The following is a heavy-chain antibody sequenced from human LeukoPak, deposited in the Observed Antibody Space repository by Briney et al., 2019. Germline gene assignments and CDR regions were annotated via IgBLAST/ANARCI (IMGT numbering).Heavy chain of an antibody. J-gene: IGHJ4*02. CDR1: GGSISSGDYY. CDR2: IYYSGST. Sequence: SQTLSLTCTVSGGSISSGDYYWSWIRQPPGKGLEWIGYIYYSGSTYYNPSLESRVTISVDTSKKQFFLKLTSVTAADTAVYFCARRRVLMFNAIDHWGQGTQVTVSS. V-gene: IGHV4-30-4*08. CDR3: ARRRVLMFNAIDH. D-gene: IGHD3-10*02.